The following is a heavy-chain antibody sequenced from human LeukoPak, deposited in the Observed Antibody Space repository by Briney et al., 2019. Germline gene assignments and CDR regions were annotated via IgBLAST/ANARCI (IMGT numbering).Heavy chain of an antibody. V-gene: IGHV3-64*01. CDR3: ARDQYGGYGMDWFDP. CDR1: GFTFSSYA. J-gene: IGHJ5*02. CDR2: ISSNGGST. D-gene: IGHD4-17*01. Sequence: GGSPRLSCAASGFTFSSYAMHWVRQAPGKGLEYVSAISSNGGSTYYANSVKGRFTISRDNSKNTLYLQMGSLRAEDMAVYYCARDQYGGYGMDWFDPWGQGTLVTVSS.